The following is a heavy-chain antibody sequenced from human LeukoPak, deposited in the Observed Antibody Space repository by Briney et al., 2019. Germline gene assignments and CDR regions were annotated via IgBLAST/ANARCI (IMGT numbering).Heavy chain of an antibody. CDR3: AKCRPSIVGATYAYYYYYMDV. CDR2: IINNGGHT. Sequence: PRVTLKLSCAASGFTFSSFGISCVRQAPGRWLEWVSTIINNGGHTYYADSVRGPFTISRDNSKNTLFLKMNSLRGDDTALYYCAKCRPSIVGATYAYYYYYMDVWGKGTTVTVSS. CDR1: GFTFSSFG. V-gene: IGHV3-23*01. D-gene: IGHD1-26*01. J-gene: IGHJ6*03.